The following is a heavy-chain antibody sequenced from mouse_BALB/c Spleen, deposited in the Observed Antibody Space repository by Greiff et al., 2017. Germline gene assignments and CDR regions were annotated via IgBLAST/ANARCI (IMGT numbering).Heavy chain of an antibody. D-gene: IGHD3-1*01. CDR1: GFTFSSYG. V-gene: IGHV5-6*01. Sequence: EVQGVESGGDLVKPGGSLKLSCAASGFTFSSYGMSWVRQTPDKRLEWVATISSGGSYTYYPDSVKGRFTISRDNAKNTLYLQMSSLKSEDTAMYYCARHGRGSGGLFAYWGQGTLVTVSA. CDR2: ISSGGSYT. J-gene: IGHJ3*01. CDR3: ARHGRGSGGLFAY.